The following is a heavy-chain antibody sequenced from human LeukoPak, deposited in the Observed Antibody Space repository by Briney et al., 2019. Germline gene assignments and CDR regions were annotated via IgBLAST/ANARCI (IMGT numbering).Heavy chain of an antibody. CDR1: GFTFSGSA. V-gene: IGHV3-73*01. Sequence: GGSLRLSCAASGFTFSGSAMHWVRQASGKGQEWVGRIRSKANSYATVYAASVKGRFTISRDDSKNTAYLQMNSLKTEDTAVYYCTRTSDILTGYTPREAYYYYYHMDVWGKGTTVTISS. CDR3: TRTSDILTGYTPREAYYYYYHMDV. CDR2: IRSKANSYAT. D-gene: IGHD3-9*01. J-gene: IGHJ6*03.